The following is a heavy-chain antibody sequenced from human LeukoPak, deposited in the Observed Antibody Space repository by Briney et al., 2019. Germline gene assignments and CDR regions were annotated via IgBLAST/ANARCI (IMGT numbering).Heavy chain of an antibody. CDR3: AKALLLYSFGYPDN. D-gene: IGHD5-18*01. J-gene: IGHJ4*02. CDR1: GFTFSNYG. CDR2: ISYDESHQ. Sequence: GGSLRLSCAASGFTFSNYGMHWVRQAPGKGLEWVALISYDESHQYYADSVKGRFTISRDNSKNTLYLQMNSLRAEDTAFYYCAKALLLYSFGYPDNWGQGTLVTVSS. V-gene: IGHV3-30*18.